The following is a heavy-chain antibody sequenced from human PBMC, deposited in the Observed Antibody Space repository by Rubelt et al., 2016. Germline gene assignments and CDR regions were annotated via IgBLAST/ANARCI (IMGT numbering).Heavy chain of an antibody. CDR1: GGSISSYY. Sequence: QVQLQESGPGLVKPSETLSLTCTVSGGSISSYYWSWIRQPPGKGLEWIGYIYYSGSTNYNPSLKSRVTISVDTSKNQFALKLSAVTAADTAVYYCARGWAAAGRPPLYWGQGTLVTVSS. CDR2: IYYSGST. V-gene: IGHV4-59*12. J-gene: IGHJ4*02. CDR3: ARGWAAAGRPPLY. D-gene: IGHD6-13*01.